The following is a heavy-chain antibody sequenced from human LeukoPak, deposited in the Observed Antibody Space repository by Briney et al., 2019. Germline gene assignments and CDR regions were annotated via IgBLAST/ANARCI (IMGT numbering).Heavy chain of an antibody. J-gene: IGHJ4*02. CDR2: INHSGST. CDR3: ARVPPTYCSSTSCPEFALDY. V-gene: IGHV4-34*01. D-gene: IGHD2-2*01. Sequence: SETLSLTCAVYGGSFSGYYWSWIRQPPGKGLEWIGEINHSGSTNYNPSLKSRVTISVDTSKNQFPLKLSSVTAADTAVYYCARVPPTYCSSTSCPEFALDYWGQGTLVTVSS. CDR1: GGSFSGYY.